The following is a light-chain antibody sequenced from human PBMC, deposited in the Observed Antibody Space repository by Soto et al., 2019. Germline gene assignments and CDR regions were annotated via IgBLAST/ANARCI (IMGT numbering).Light chain of an antibody. J-gene: IGKJ4*01. V-gene: IGKV3-15*01. CDR2: DAS. Sequence: ETVLTQSPATLSASPGESATLSCGTSQSVGTNLGWYQQKPGQAPRLLIYDASTRATGVAARFSGTWSGTEFTLTISSLHSEDFAVYYCQQYNSWPLTFGGGTKVEIK. CDR3: QQYNSWPLT. CDR1: QSVGTN.